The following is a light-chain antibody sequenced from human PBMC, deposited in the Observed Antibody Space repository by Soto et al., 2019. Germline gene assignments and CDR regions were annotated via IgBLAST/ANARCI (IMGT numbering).Light chain of an antibody. Sequence: DIVMTQSPLSLPVTPGEPASISCRSSQSLLQSNGYNYLDWYLQKPGQSPQLLIYLDSNRASGVPDRFSRSGSCTDFTLKISRVEAEDVGVYYCMQALPTLTFGGGTKVEIK. CDR1: QSLLQSNGYNY. J-gene: IGKJ4*01. CDR3: MQALPTLT. V-gene: IGKV2-28*01. CDR2: LDS.